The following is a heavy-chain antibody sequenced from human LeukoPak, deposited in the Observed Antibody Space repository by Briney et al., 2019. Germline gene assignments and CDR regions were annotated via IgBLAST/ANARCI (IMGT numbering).Heavy chain of an antibody. D-gene: IGHD6-19*01. CDR3: TRQWHTPSDY. V-gene: IGHV3-74*03. Sequence: GGSLRLSCAASGFIFSSYWMHWVRQKPGEGPLWLSRINGDGTSTAYAHSVQGRFIISRDNAKNTLYLQMDSLRVDDSAVYYCTRQWHTPSDYWGQGTVVTVSS. CDR1: GFIFSSYW. J-gene: IGHJ4*02. CDR2: INGDGTST.